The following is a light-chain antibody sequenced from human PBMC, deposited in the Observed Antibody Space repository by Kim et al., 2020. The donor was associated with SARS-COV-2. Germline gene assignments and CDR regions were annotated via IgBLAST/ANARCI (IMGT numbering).Light chain of an antibody. CDR1: SSNIVSNT. J-gene: IGLJ3*02. Sequence: ELTQPPSASGTPGQRVTISCSGSSSNIVSNTVNWYQQLPGTAPKLLIYSNNQRPSGVPDRFSGSKSGTSASLAISGLQSEDEADYYCAAWDDSLNGPVFGGGTQLTVL. V-gene: IGLV1-44*01. CDR2: SNN. CDR3: AAWDDSLNGPV.